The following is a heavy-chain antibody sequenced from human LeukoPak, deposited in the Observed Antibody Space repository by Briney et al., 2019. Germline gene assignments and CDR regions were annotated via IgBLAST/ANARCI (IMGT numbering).Heavy chain of an antibody. Sequence: GGSLRLSCVASGFTFNMYWMTWVRQAPGKGLEWVATIKKDGSEEKYADSVKGRFTMSRDNAKNTLYLQMNSLRAEDTAIYYCVRGSDWYYFDFWGQGILVTVSS. CDR2: IKKDGSEE. CDR1: GFTFNMYW. J-gene: IGHJ4*02. V-gene: IGHV3-7*01. D-gene: IGHD6-19*01. CDR3: VRGSDWYYFDF.